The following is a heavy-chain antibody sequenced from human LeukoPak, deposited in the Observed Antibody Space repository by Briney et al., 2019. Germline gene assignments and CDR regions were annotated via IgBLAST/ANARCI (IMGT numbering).Heavy chain of an antibody. V-gene: IGHV4-39*07. D-gene: IGHD5-24*01. CDR1: GDSIKTTNYY. CDR2: LYSIETT. J-gene: IGHJ4*02. Sequence: PSDTLSLTCTVSGDSIKTTNYYWGWIRQPPGKGLEWIGSLYSIETTYYNPSLKSRVTISVDTSKNQFYLNLSSVTAADTAVYYCARETDVYNSVFDYWGQGTLVTVSS. CDR3: ARETDVYNSVFDY.